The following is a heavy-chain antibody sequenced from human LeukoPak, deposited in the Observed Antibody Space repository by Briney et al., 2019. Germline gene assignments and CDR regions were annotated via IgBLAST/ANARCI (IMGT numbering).Heavy chain of an antibody. V-gene: IGHV4-61*01. CDR3: ARVGDSSGYFAYYFDY. J-gene: IGHJ4*02. CDR1: GGSVGSGTHY. CDR2: IYYSGST. Sequence: SETLSLTCTVSGGSVGSGTHYWSWIRQPPGKGLEWIGYIYYSGSTKYNPSLKSRVTISIDTSKNQFSLKLSSVTAADTAVYYCARVGDSSGYFAYYFDYWGQGTLVTVSS. D-gene: IGHD3-22*01.